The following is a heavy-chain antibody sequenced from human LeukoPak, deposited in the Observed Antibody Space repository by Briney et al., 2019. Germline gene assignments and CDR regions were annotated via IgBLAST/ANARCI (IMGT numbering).Heavy chain of an antibody. D-gene: IGHD2-15*01. CDR1: GFTFGSYA. CDR3: AKTTTGYSSGRYPAWPIDY. Sequence: GGSLRLSCAASGFTFGSYAMYWVRQAPGKGLEWVSGIFGSGGSAHYADSVKGRFTISRDNSKNTVYLQMDSLRAEDTAICYCAKTTTGYSSGRYPAWPIDYWGQGTLATVSS. CDR2: IFGSGGSA. V-gene: IGHV3-23*01. J-gene: IGHJ4*02.